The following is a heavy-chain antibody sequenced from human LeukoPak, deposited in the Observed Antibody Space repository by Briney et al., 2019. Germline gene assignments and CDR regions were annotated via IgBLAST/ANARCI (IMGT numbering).Heavy chain of an antibody. J-gene: IGHJ4*02. CDR1: GGTFSSFA. D-gene: IGHD3-10*01. Sequence: ASVKVSCKASGGTFSSFAISWVRQAPGQGLEWMGRIIPILGIANYAQKFQGRVTITADKSTSTAYMELSSLRSEDTAVYYCARDKDDSGSYFFDYWGKGTLVTVST. V-gene: IGHV1-69*04. CDR3: ARDKDDSGSYFFDY. CDR2: IIPILGIA.